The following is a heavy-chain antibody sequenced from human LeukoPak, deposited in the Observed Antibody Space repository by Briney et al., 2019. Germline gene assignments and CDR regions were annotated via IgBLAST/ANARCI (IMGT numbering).Heavy chain of an antibody. V-gene: IGHV3-7*01. CDR2: IKQDGSEK. CDR1: GFTFSRYW. D-gene: IGHD6-13*01. J-gene: IGHJ6*03. Sequence: GGSLRLSCAASGFTFSRYWMSWVRQAPGKGLDWVANIKQDGSEKYYVDSVKGRFTISRDNAKNSLYLQMNSLRDEDTAVYYCARSSWYLDYYYYMDVWGKGTTVTVSS. CDR3: ARSSWYLDYYYYMDV.